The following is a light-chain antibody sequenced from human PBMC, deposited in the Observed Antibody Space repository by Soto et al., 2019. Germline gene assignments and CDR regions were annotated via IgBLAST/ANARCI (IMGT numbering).Light chain of an antibody. CDR1: QDITNY. V-gene: IGKV1-33*01. J-gene: IGKJ2*01. CDR3: NQYDNLPPDT. Sequence: DSQMTQSPSSLSASVGDRVTITCRSSQDITNYLNWYRQIPGQAPELLIYGASNLETGVPSRLSGSGSGTHFTFTISSLQPEDIATYYCNQYDNLPPDTFGQGTKLEI. CDR2: GAS.